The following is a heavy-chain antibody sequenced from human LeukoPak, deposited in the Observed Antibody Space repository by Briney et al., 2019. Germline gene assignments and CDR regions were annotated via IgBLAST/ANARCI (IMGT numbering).Heavy chain of an antibody. D-gene: IGHD1-7*01. CDR3: VRDWRELHLRKGMDY. J-gene: IGHJ4*02. CDR1: GFTVSSNF. CDR2: ISVSGDST. Sequence: PGGSLRLSCAASGFTVSSNFMSWVRQAPGKGLEWVSAISVSGDSTYYADSVKGRFTISRDNSKNTLYLQMNSLRAEDTAVYYCVRDWRELHLRKGMDYWGQGTLVTVSS. V-gene: IGHV3-23*01.